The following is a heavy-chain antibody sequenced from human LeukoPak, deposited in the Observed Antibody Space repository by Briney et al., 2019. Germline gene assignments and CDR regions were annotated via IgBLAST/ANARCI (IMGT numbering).Heavy chain of an antibody. Sequence: SETLSLTCTVSGGSISSYYWSWIRQPPGKGLEWIGYIYYSGSTNYNPSLKSRVTISVDTSKNQFSLKLYPVTAADTAVYYCARLGGCTTTSCYVHWFDPWGQGTLVTVSS. CDR1: GGSISSYY. CDR2: IYYSGST. D-gene: IGHD2-2*01. CDR3: ARLGGCTTTSCYVHWFDP. J-gene: IGHJ5*02. V-gene: IGHV4-59*01.